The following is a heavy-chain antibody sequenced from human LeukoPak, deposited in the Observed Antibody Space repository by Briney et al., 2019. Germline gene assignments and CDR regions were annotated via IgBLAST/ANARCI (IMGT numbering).Heavy chain of an antibody. CDR1: GLTFSSSA. Sequence: GGSLRLSCAASGLTFSSSAMSWVRQTPGKGLQWVSSISGSGDYTQYGDSVKGRFTISRDNSKNTLYLQMNSLRAEDTAVYYCASVPGYYDSSGYYYWGQGTLVTVSS. V-gene: IGHV3-23*01. CDR3: ASVPGYYDSSGYYY. CDR2: ISGSGDYT. J-gene: IGHJ4*02. D-gene: IGHD3-22*01.